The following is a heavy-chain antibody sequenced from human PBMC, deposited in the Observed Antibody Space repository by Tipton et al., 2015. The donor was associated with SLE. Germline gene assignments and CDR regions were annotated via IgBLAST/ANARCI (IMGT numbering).Heavy chain of an antibody. Sequence: TLSLTCTVSGGSISSSSYYWGWIRQPPGKGLEWIGSIYYSGSTYYNPSLKSRVTISVDTSKNQFSLKLSSVTAADTAAYYCARESLTTRFSRLWYFDLWGRGTLVTVSS. J-gene: IGHJ2*01. CDR2: IYYSGST. CDR3: ARESLTTRFSRLWYFDL. CDR1: GGSISSSSYY. D-gene: IGHD4-17*01. V-gene: IGHV4-39*07.